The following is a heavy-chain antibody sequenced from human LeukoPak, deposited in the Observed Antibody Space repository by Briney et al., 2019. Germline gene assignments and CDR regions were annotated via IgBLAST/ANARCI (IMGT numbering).Heavy chain of an antibody. V-gene: IGHV3-33*01. J-gene: IGHJ5*02. D-gene: IGHD3-10*01. CDR3: ARDSYQDYYGRFDP. CDR2: IWDDGNNK. CDR1: GFSFSNHG. Sequence: GGSLRLSCAASGFSFSNHGMHWVRQAPGKGLEWVAVIWDDGNNKRYANSVNGRFTISRDNSENTLYLQMNGLTAEDTAMYYCARDSYQDYYGRFDPWGQGTLVTVSS.